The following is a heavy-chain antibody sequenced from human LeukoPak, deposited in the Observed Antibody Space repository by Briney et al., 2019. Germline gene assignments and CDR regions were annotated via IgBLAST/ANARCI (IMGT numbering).Heavy chain of an antibody. Sequence: ASVKVSCKASGYTFTGYYMHWVRQATGQGLEWLGWMNPNSGNTGYAQKFQGRVTMTRNTSISTAYMEPSSLRSEDTAVYYCARGQYYDFWSGYAAEGFDIWGQGTMVTLSS. V-gene: IGHV1-8*02. D-gene: IGHD3-3*01. CDR3: ARGQYYDFWSGYAAEGFDI. CDR2: MNPNSGNT. CDR1: GYTFTGYY. J-gene: IGHJ3*02.